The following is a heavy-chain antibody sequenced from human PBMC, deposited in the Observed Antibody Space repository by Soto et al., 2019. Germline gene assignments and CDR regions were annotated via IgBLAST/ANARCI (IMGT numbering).Heavy chain of an antibody. CDR2: ISYDGSNK. Sequence: EGSLRLSCAASGFTFSSYGMHWVRQAPGKGLEWVAVISYDGSNKYYAESVKGRFTISRDNSKNTLYLQMNSLRAEDTAVYYCAKGDHERYYDFWSGYPPRFDYWGQGTRVTVSA. CDR1: GFTFSSYG. V-gene: IGHV3-30*18. D-gene: IGHD3-3*01. J-gene: IGHJ4*02. CDR3: AKGDHERYYDFWSGYPPRFDY.